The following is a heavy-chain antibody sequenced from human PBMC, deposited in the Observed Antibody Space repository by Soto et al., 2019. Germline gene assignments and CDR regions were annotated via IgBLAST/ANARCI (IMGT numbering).Heavy chain of an antibody. CDR2: ISGSGST. CDR1: GFTFSTYA. CDR3: AKVISTSVSSL. Sequence: EVQLLESGGGLVQPGGSLRLSCAASGFTFSTYAMTWVRQAPGKGLAWLSSISGSGSTYYADSVKGRFTISRDNSKNTLYLQMNSLRAEDTAVYYCAKVISTSVSSLWGRGTLVTVSS. J-gene: IGHJ4*02. V-gene: IGHV3-23*01. D-gene: IGHD3-10*01.